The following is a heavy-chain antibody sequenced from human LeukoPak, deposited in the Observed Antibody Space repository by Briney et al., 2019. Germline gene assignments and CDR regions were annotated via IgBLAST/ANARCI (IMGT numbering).Heavy chain of an antibody. V-gene: IGHV3-30*04. CDR3: AKDLGYGSGSYYRPDDAFDI. CDR1: GFTFTGHS. D-gene: IGHD3-10*01. Sequence: GGSLRLSCVASGFTFTGHSMHWVRQAPGKGLEWVTVVADDEKTIFYADSLKGRFTVSRDNSKNTLYLQMNSLRAEDTAVYYCAKDLGYGSGSYYRPDDAFDIWGQGTMVTVSS. J-gene: IGHJ3*02. CDR2: VADDEKTI.